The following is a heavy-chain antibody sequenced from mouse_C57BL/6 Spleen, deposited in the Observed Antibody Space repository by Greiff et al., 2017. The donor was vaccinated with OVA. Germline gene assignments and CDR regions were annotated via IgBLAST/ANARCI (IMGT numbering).Heavy chain of an antibody. CDR1: GFTFSDYY. CDR3: ASAYYSNYRAMDY. D-gene: IGHD2-5*01. J-gene: IGHJ4*01. V-gene: IGHV5-12*01. CDR2: ISNGGGST. Sequence: EVQLVESGGGLVQPGGSLKLSCAASGFTFSDYYMYWVRQTPEKRLEWVAYISNGGGSTYYPDTVKGRFTISRDNAKNTLYLQMSRLKSEDTAMYYCASAYYSNYRAMDYWGQGTSVTVSS.